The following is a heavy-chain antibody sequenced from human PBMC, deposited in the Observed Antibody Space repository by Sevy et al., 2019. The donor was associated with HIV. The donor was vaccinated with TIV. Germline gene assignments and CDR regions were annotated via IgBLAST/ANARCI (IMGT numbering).Heavy chain of an antibody. CDR2: IKPDGSKK. CDR1: GFTFSIYW. CDR3: ARAIALADSY. J-gene: IGHJ4*02. Sequence: GGSLRLSCAASGFTFSIYWMTWVRQAPGKGLEWVANIKPDGSKKYYVDSVKGRFPISRDNAENSLYLQMNSLRAEDTAVYYCARAIALADSYWGQGTQVTVSS. D-gene: IGHD6-13*01. V-gene: IGHV3-7*01.